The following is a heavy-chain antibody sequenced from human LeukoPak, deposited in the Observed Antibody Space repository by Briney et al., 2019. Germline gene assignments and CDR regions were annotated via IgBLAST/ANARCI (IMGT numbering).Heavy chain of an antibody. Sequence: PSETLSLTCTVSGGSISSGGYYWSWIRQHPGKGLEWIGYIYYSGSTYYNPSLKSRVTISVDTSKNQFSLKLSSVTAADTAVYYCAREEEDGPAAIGAFDIWGQGTMVTVSS. J-gene: IGHJ3*02. CDR1: GGSISSGGYY. CDR2: IYYSGST. CDR3: AREEEDGPAAIGAFDI. V-gene: IGHV4-31*03. D-gene: IGHD2-2*02.